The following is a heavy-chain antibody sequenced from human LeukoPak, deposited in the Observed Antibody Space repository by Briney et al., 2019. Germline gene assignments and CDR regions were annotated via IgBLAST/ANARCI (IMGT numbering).Heavy chain of an antibody. Sequence: GGSLRLSCAASDINLSTYNMHWVREAPGKGLEWGCLISGDGDRTSYADSVKGRFTISRDTSKNTVYLQMDSLRAEDTAVYYCARGGHRMVVVEDYFDYWGQGTLVTVSS. CDR1: DINLSTYN. CDR2: ISGDGDRT. D-gene: IGHD3-22*01. J-gene: IGHJ4*02. CDR3: ARGGHRMVVVEDYFDY. V-gene: IGHV3-43*02.